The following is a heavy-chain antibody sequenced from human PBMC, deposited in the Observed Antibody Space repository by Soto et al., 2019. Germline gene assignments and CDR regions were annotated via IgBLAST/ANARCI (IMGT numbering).Heavy chain of an antibody. D-gene: IGHD6-13*01. CDR2: IDSGDGTT. V-gene: IGHV3-11*01. CDR1: GFDLGDLY. Sequence: GGSLRLSCTGSGFDLGDLYMSWIRQVQGKGLKWVSYIDSGDGTTYYTDSVKGRFTISRDNAKKTVYLQMSSLRVEDTALYYCVRPYYSSSWFPFDRWGQGTLVTVSS. CDR3: VRPYYSSSWFPFDR. J-gene: IGHJ4*02.